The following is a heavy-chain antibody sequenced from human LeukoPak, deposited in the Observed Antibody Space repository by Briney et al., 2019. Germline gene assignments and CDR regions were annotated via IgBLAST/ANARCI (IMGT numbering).Heavy chain of an antibody. CDR2: INHSGST. CDR3: ARGWSKDVRLRPGRYYMDV. D-gene: IGHD4-17*01. Sequence: SETLSLTCAVYGGSFSGYYWSWIRQPPGKGLEWIGEINHSGSTNYNPFLKSRVTISVDTSKNQFSLKLSSVTAADTAVYYCARGWSKDVRLRPGRYYMDVWGKGTTVTVSS. J-gene: IGHJ6*03. V-gene: IGHV4-34*01. CDR1: GGSFSGYY.